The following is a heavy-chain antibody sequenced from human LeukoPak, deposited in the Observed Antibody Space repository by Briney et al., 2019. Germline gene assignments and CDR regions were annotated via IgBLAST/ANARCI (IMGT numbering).Heavy chain of an antibody. CDR1: GYTFTGYY. J-gene: IGHJ3*02. Sequence: AASVKVSCKASGYTFTGYYMHWVRQAPGQGLEWMGWISAYNGNTNYAQKLQGRVTMTTDTSTSTAYMELRSLRSDDTAVYYCARDLSGSYDFDIWGQGTMVTVSS. CDR2: ISAYNGNT. V-gene: IGHV1-18*04. CDR3: ARDLSGSYDFDI. D-gene: IGHD1-26*01.